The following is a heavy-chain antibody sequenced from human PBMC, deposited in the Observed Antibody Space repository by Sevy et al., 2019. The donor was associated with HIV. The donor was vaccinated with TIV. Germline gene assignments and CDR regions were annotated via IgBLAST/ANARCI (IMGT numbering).Heavy chain of an antibody. Sequence: GGSLRLSCVASGFTFSDYYMSWIRQAPGKGLEWVSHISPSGFIKHYGDSVKGRFIISRDNAKNSLFLQMNSLGPDDTAVYFCARDNRRGDRWLQLTYDYWGQGTLVTVSS. D-gene: IGHD5-18*01. J-gene: IGHJ4*02. CDR2: ISPSGFIK. CDR3: ARDNRRGDRWLQLTYDY. V-gene: IGHV3-11*01. CDR1: GFTFSDYY.